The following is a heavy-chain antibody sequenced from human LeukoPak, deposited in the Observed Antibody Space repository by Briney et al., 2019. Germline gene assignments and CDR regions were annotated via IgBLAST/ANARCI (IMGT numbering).Heavy chain of an antibody. D-gene: IGHD6-13*01. CDR3: ARHATAYSSSWFDY. J-gene: IGHJ4*02. CDR2: FYYSGST. V-gene: IGHV4-59*08. CDR1: GDSISSSY. Sequence: PSETLSLTCTVSGDSISSSYWNWIRQPPGEGLEWIGYFYYSGSTNYNPSLKSRVTISVDTSRNQFSLKLSSVTAADTAVYYCARHATAYSSSWFDYWGQGTLVTVSS.